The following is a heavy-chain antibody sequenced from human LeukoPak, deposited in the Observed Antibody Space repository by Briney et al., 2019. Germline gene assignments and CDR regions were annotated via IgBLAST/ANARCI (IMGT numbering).Heavy chain of an antibody. V-gene: IGHV1-24*01. CDR3: ATLHRGYDRSDSYSKWFDP. CDR2: FDPEDGET. Sequence: GASVKVSCKVSGYTLTELSMHWVRQAPGKGLEWMGGFDPEDGETIYAQKFQGRVTMTEDTSTDTAYMELSSLRSEDTAVYFCATLHRGYDRSDSYSKWFDPWGQGTLVTVSS. D-gene: IGHD3-22*01. J-gene: IGHJ5*02. CDR1: GYTLTELS.